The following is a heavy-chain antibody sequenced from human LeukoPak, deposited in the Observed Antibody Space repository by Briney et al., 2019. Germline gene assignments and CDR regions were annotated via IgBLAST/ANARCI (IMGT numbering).Heavy chain of an antibody. CDR1: GFTFNNYG. Sequence: GGSLRLSCAASGFTFNNYGMHWVRQAPGKGLEWVAVISYDGSNNYYADSVKGRFTISRDNAKNSLFLQMSSLRADDTAVYYCATVLRVPEPAGYSSGWYFDYWGQGALVTVSS. D-gene: IGHD6-19*01. J-gene: IGHJ4*02. V-gene: IGHV3-30*03. CDR2: ISYDGSNN. CDR3: ATVLRVPEPAGYSSGWYFDY.